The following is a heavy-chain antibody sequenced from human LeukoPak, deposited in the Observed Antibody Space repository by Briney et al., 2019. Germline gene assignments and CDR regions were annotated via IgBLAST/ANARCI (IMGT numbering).Heavy chain of an antibody. Sequence: PGGSLRLSCAASGFTFSSYAMSWVRQAPGKGLEWVSAISGSGGSTYYADSVKGRFTISRDNSKNTLYLQMNSLRAEDTAVYYCARVSDDSSGYYYVRRYYFDYWGQGTLVTVSS. D-gene: IGHD3-22*01. CDR3: ARVSDDSSGYYYVRRYYFDY. CDR2: ISGSGGST. J-gene: IGHJ4*02. CDR1: GFTFSSYA. V-gene: IGHV3-23*01.